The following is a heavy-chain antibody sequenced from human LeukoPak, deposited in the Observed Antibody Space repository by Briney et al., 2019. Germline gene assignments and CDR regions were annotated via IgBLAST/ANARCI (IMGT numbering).Heavy chain of an antibody. CDR1: GYSFTSYW. D-gene: IGHD3-22*01. J-gene: IGHJ5*02. V-gene: IGHV5-51*01. CDR2: IYPGDSDT. CDR3: TRNHYDSSGYYFRLGWFDP. Sequence: PGESLKISCNGSGYSFTSYWIGWVRQLPGKGLEWMGIIYPGDSDTRYSPSFQGQVTISADKSISTAYLQWSSLKASDTATYYCTRNHYDSSGYYFRLGWFDPWGQGTLVTVSS.